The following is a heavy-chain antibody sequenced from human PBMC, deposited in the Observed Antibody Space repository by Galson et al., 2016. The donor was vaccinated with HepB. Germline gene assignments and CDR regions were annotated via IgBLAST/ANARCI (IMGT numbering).Heavy chain of an antibody. CDR1: GFMFNNFG. Sequence: SLRLSCAVSGFMFNNFGMTWVRQAPGKGLEWVATICGSCGDIDYADFVLGRFTISRDNSKNTLSLQMNSLKADDPAIYYCAIDPSHWIENPFPLWGQGTLVTVSS. D-gene: IGHD2-2*03. CDR3: AIDPSHWIENPFPL. V-gene: IGHV3-23*01. J-gene: IGHJ4*02. CDR2: ICGSCGDI.